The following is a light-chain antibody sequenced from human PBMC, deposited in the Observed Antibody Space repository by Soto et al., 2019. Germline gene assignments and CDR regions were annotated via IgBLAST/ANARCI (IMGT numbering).Light chain of an antibody. V-gene: IGKV3-15*01. CDR1: RTVGSN. Sequence: EIVMTQSPATLSVSPGERATLSCRASRTVGSNLAWYQQKLGQAPRLLIYGASTRATGIPARFSGSGSGTEFTLTISSLRSEDFAIYFCQQYNNGPPDRTLGHGTTVEIK. CDR3: QQYNNGPPDRT. J-gene: IGKJ1*01. CDR2: GAS.